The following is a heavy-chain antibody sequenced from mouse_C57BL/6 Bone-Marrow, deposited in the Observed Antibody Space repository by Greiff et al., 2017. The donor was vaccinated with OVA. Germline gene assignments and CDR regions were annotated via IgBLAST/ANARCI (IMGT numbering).Heavy chain of an antibody. J-gene: IGHJ4*01. CDR2: ISSGGDYI. V-gene: IGHV5-9-1*02. CDR3: TREGYDNYAMDY. CDR1: GFTFSSYA. Sequence: EVKLVESGEGLVKPGGSLKLSCAASGFTFSSYAMSWVRQTPEQRLEWVAYISSGGDYIYYADTVKGRFTISRDNARNTLYLQMSSLKSEDTAMYYCTREGYDNYAMDYWGQGTSVTVSS. D-gene: IGHD2-2*01.